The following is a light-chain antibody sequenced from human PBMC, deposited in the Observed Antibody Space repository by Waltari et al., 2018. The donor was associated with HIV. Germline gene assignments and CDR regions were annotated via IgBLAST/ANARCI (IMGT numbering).Light chain of an antibody. J-gene: IGLJ1*01. CDR1: TSDVGSYNL. Sequence: QYSLTQPASVSGSPGQSITIYCTGTTSDVGSYNLVSWYQQHPGKAPKLMIYEVSKRPSGVSNRFSGSKSGNTASLTISGLQAEDEADYYCCSYAGSSTYVFGTGTKVTVL. CDR3: CSYAGSSTYV. V-gene: IGLV2-23*02. CDR2: EVS.